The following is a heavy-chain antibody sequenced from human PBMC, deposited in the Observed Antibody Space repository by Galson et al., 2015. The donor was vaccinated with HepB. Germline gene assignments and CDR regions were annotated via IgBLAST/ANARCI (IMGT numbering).Heavy chain of an antibody. CDR1: GGSFSGYY. CDR2: INHSGST. Sequence: ETLSLTCAVYGGSFSGYYWSWIRQPPGKGLEWIGEINHSGSTNYNPSLKSRVTISVDTSKNQFSLKLSSVTAADTAVYYCARGQGSTRHWFDPWGQGTLVTVSS. CDR3: ARGQGSTRHWFDP. D-gene: IGHD1-1*01. V-gene: IGHV4-34*01. J-gene: IGHJ5*02.